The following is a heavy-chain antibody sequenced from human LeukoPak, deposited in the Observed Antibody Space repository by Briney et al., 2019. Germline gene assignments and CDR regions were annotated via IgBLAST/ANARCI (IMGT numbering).Heavy chain of an antibody. V-gene: IGHV4-59*08. CDR1: GGSISSYY. CDR3: ARHLGTVVYL. J-gene: IGHJ4*02. Sequence: SETLSLTYTVSGGSISSYYWSWIRQPPGKGLEWIGYIYYSGSTNYNPSLKSRVTISVDTSKNQFSLKLSSVTAADTAVYYCARHLGTVVYLWGQGTLVTVSS. D-gene: IGHD4-23*01. CDR2: IYYSGST.